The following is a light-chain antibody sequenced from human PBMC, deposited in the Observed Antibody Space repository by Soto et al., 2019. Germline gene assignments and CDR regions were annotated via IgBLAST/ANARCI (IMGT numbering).Light chain of an antibody. CDR3: LQYNSYSQFST. V-gene: IGKV1-5*03. CDR1: QSITSW. J-gene: IGKJ1*01. CDR2: KAS. Sequence: DIQMTQSPSTLSASVGDRVTITCRASQSITSWLAWYQQKPGKAPKLLIQKASSLESGVPSRFSGSGSGTEPPLTISSLQPDDFATYYCLQYNSYSQFSTFGQGTKVEIK.